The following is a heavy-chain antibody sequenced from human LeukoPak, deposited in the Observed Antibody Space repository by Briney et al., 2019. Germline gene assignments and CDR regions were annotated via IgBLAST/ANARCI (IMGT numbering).Heavy chain of an antibody. CDR3: ARVGPGIAAEA. Sequence: GASVKVSCKASGYTFTSYDINWVRQATGQGLEWMGWMNPNSGNTGYAQKFQGRVTMTRNTSTTTVHMVLSSLRSEDTAMYYCARVGPGIAAEAWGQGTLVTVSS. J-gene: IGHJ4*02. CDR2: MNPNSGNT. V-gene: IGHV1-8*01. CDR1: GYTFTSYD. D-gene: IGHD6-13*01.